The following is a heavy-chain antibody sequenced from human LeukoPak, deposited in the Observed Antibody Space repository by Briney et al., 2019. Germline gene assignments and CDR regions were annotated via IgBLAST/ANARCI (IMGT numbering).Heavy chain of an antibody. V-gene: IGHV3-48*03. Sequence: GGSLRLSCAASGFTFSSYEMNWARQAQGKGLEWVSYISSSGSSIYYADSVKGRFTISRDNAKNSLYLQMNSLRAEDTAVYYCAREEINCGGDCFYFWGRGTLVPVSS. CDR3: AREEINCGGDCFYF. CDR2: ISSSGSSI. CDR1: GFTFSSYE. D-gene: IGHD2-21*01. J-gene: IGHJ4*02.